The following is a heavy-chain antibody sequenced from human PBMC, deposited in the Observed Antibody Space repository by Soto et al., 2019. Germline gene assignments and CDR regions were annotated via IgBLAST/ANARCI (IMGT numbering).Heavy chain of an antibody. V-gene: IGHV3-23*01. J-gene: IGHJ4*02. CDR1: GFTFSSYA. CDR2: ISGSGGST. CDR3: VRLLRYFDWLSLPIDY. D-gene: IGHD3-9*01. Sequence: PGGSLRLSCAASGFTFSSYAMSWVRQAPGKGLEWVSAISGSGGSTYYADSVKGRFTISRDNSKNTLYLQMNSLRAEDTAVYYCVRLLRYFDWLSLPIDYWGQGTLVTVSS.